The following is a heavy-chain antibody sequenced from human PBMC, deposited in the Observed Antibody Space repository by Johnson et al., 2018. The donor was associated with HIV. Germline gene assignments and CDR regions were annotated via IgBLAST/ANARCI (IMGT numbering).Heavy chain of an antibody. CDR2: ISYDGSNK. D-gene: IGHD7-27*01. J-gene: IGHJ3*02. CDR3: ARVLGARGPGAFDT. Sequence: QVQLVESGGGVVQPGRSLRLSCAASGFTFSSYGMHWVRQAPGKGLEWVAVISYDGSNKYYADSVKGRFTISRDNSKNTLYLQMSSLRTEDTAVYYCARVLGARGPGAFDTWGQGTMVTVSS. CDR1: GFTFSSYG. V-gene: IGHV3-30*03.